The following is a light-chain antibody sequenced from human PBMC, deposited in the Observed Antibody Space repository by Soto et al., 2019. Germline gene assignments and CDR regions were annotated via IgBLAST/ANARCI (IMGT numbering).Light chain of an antibody. CDR3: QQCGKWPGT. J-gene: IGKJ5*01. V-gene: IGKV3-11*01. CDR2: AAS. Sequence: VLAHNRSAQCLSTKERGTRSCRASQSISDYLAWYQQKPGQAPRLLIYAASSRATGIPARFSVCGSGTDFTLACGIREPEDRAVYYCQQCGKWPGTFGEGTRLEIK. CDR1: QSISDY.